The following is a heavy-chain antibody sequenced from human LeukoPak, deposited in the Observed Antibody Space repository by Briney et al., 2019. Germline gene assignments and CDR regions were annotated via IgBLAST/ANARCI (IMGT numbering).Heavy chain of an antibody. CDR3: ARDSPGYGAYVS. J-gene: IGHJ1*01. Sequence: GGSLRLSCAASGFTFSSYAMTWVRQAPGKGLEWVANIKEDGSREYYVDSVKGRFTISRDNAKNSLYLQMDSLTAEDTAVYYCARDSPGYGAYVSWGQGTLVSVSS. CDR2: IKEDGSRE. V-gene: IGHV3-7*01. CDR1: GFTFSSYA. D-gene: IGHD5-12*01.